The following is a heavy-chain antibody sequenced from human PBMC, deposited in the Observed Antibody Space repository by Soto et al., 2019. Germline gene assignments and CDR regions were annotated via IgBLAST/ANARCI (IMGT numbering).Heavy chain of an antibody. CDR3: ARAGYCSSTSCCYYYYYYGRDV. V-gene: IGHV6-1*01. CDR2: TYYRSKWYN. D-gene: IGHD2-2*03. Sequence: QTLSLPCVISGDSVSSNSAAWNWIRQSPSRGLEWLGRTYYRSKWYNDYAVSVKSRITINPDTSKNQFSLQLNSVTPEDTAVDYWARAGYCSSTSCCYYYYYYGRDVWRQGTTVTVSS. J-gene: IGHJ6*02. CDR1: GDSVSSNSAA.